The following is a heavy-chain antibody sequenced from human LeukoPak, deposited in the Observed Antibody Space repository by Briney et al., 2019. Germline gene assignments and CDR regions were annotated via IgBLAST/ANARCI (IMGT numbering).Heavy chain of an antibody. CDR3: VRSGSEGALDY. V-gene: IGHV6-1*01. CDR1: GDSVSNNNVA. CDR2: TFYRSRWYN. Sequence: SQTLSLTCAISGDSVSNNNVAWNWVRQSPSRGLEWLGRTFYRSRWYNTYEVSVKSRITINPDTSRNQFSLQLSSVTPEDTAVYYCVRSGSEGALDYWGRGTLVTVSS. D-gene: IGHD1-26*01. J-gene: IGHJ4*02.